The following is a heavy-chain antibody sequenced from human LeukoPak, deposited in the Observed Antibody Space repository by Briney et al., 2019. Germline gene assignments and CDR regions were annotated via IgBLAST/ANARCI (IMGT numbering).Heavy chain of an antibody. J-gene: IGHJ4*02. CDR3: ARDGRNSNYYNY. CDR1: GFTFSSNW. Sequence: GGSLRLSCAASGFTFSSNWMSWVRQAPGKGLEWVANINQDGSEKYFVDSVKGRFTISRDNAKNSLYLQMNSLRAEDTAVYYCARDGRNSNYYNYWGQGTLVTVS. CDR2: INQDGSEK. V-gene: IGHV3-7*01. D-gene: IGHD4-11*01.